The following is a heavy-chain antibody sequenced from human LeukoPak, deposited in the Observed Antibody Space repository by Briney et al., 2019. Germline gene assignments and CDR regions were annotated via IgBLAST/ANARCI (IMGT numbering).Heavy chain of an antibody. V-gene: IGHV3-23*01. Sequence: PGGSLRLSCAASGFTSNTYAMSWVRQAPGKGLEWVSAISGNGDGPYYADSVKGRFTISRDNSKNTLYLEMNSLRPEDTAVYYCAKDGRSSNGWYDWYFDLWGRGTPVTVSS. CDR3: AKDGRSSNGWYDWYFDL. CDR1: GFTSNTYA. J-gene: IGHJ2*01. D-gene: IGHD6-19*01. CDR2: ISGNGDGP.